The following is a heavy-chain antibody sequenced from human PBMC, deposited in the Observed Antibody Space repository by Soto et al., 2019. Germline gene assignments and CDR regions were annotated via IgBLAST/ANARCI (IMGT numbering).Heavy chain of an antibody. Sequence: ASVKVSGKASGYTFTSYGISWVRQAPGQGLEWMGWISAYNGNTNYAQKLQGRVTMTTDTSTSTAYMELRSLRSDDTAVYYCARGAPYCSSSSCYRTFDFWGQGTLVTVSS. CDR2: ISAYNGNT. CDR3: ARGAPYCSSSSCYRTFDF. D-gene: IGHD2-2*01. CDR1: GYTFTSYG. V-gene: IGHV1-18*01. J-gene: IGHJ4*02.